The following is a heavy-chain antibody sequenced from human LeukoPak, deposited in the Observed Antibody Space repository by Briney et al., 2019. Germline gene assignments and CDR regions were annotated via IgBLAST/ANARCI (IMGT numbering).Heavy chain of an antibody. CDR1: GFTFSSYA. CDR2: TSGSGGST. V-gene: IGHV3-23*01. D-gene: IGHD6-19*01. CDR3: AKDLSVDVSIAVAGTNWFDP. Sequence: GGSLRLSCAASGFTFSSYAMSWVRQAPGKGLEWVSATSGSGGSTYYADSVKGRFTISRDNSKNTLYLQMNSLRAEDTAVYYCAKDLSVDVSIAVAGTNWFDPWGQGTLVTVSS. J-gene: IGHJ5*02.